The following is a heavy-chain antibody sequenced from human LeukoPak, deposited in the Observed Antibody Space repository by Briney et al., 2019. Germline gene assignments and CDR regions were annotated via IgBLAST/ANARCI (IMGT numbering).Heavy chain of an antibody. D-gene: IGHD5-24*01. J-gene: IGHJ3*02. CDR2: ISSSSSYI. CDR1: GFTFSSYS. Sequence: KTGGSLRLSCAASGFTFSSYSMNWVRQAPGKGLEWVSSISSSSSYIYYADSVKGRFTISRDNAKNSLYLQMNSLRAEDTAVYYCARGGRWLQADDAFDIWGQGTMVTVSS. CDR3: ARGGRWLQADDAFDI. V-gene: IGHV3-21*01.